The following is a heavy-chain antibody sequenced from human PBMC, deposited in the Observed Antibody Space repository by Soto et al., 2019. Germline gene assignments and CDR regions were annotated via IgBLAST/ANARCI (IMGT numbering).Heavy chain of an antibody. Sequence: PGGSLRLSCAASGFTFTTYDISWVRQAPGKGLEWVSGVSKSGGNTKYADSVKGRFSISRDNSKNTVYLQMNNLRAEDTALYYCAISPGGGVSVWGQGTTVTVSS. J-gene: IGHJ6*02. CDR3: AISPGGGVSV. V-gene: IGHV3-23*01. D-gene: IGHD2-8*01. CDR2: VSKSGGNT. CDR1: GFTFTTYD.